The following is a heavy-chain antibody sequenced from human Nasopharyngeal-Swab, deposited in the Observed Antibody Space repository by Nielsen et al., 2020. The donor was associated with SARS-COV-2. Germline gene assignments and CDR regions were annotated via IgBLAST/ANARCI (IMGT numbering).Heavy chain of an antibody. J-gene: IGHJ6*02. CDR3: ARTGGSYRYDYYYYGMDV. CDR2: IWYDGSNK. CDR1: GFTFSSYG. Sequence: GESLKISCAASGFTFSSYGMHWVRQAPGKGLEWVAVIWYDGSNKYYADSVKGRFTISRDNSKNTLYLQMNSLRAEDTAVYYCARTGGSYRYDYYYYGMDVWGQGTTVTVSS. V-gene: IGHV3-33*01. D-gene: IGHD3-16*02.